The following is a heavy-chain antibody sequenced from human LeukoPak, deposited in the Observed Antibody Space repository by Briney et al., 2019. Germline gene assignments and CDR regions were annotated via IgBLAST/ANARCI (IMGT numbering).Heavy chain of an antibody. CDR3: ARGGYDILTGYHNFDY. CDR2: MNPNSGNT. CDR1: GYTFTSYD. Sequence: ASVKVSCKASGYTFTSYDINWVRQATGQGLEWMGWMNPNSGNTGYAQKFHGRVTMTRNTSISTACMELSSLRSEDTAVYYCARGGYDILTGYHNFDYWGQGTLVTVSS. D-gene: IGHD3-9*01. J-gene: IGHJ4*02. V-gene: IGHV1-8*01.